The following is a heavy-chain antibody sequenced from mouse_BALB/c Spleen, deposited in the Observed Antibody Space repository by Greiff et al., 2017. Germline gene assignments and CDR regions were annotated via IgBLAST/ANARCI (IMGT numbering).Heavy chain of an antibody. V-gene: IGHV5-6-3*01. Sequence: EVQLVESGGGLVQPGGSLKFSCAASGFTFSSYGMSWVRQTPDKRLELVATINSNGGSTYYPDSVKGRFTISRDNAKNTLYLQMSSLKSEDTAMYYCARGGPPFDYWGQGTTLTVSS. CDR1: GFTFSSYG. CDR2: INSNGGST. CDR3: ARGGPPFDY. J-gene: IGHJ2*01. D-gene: IGHD3-3*01.